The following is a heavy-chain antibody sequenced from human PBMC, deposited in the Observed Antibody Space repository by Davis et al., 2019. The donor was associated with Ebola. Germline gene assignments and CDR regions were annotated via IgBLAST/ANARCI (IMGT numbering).Heavy chain of an antibody. Sequence: PSETLSLTCTVSGGSISSGGYYWSWIRQHPGKGLEWIGYIYYSGSTYYNPSLKSRVTISVDTSKNQFSLKLSSVTAADTAVYYCARVVVAATYFDYWGQGTLVTVSS. V-gene: IGHV4-31*03. D-gene: IGHD2-15*01. CDR2: IYYSGST. CDR3: ARVVVAATYFDY. J-gene: IGHJ4*02. CDR1: GGSISSGGYY.